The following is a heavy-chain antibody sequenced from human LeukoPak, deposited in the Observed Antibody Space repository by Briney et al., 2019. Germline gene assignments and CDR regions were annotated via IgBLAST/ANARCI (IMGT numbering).Heavy chain of an antibody. D-gene: IGHD2/OR15-2a*01. V-gene: IGHV3-33*01. J-gene: IGHJ4*02. CDR2: IWYDGSNK. Sequence: WVRQAPXXXLEWXALIWYDGSNKYYADSVKGRLTISRDNSKNTLYLQMNSLRAEDTAVYYCAREGPRGNSQFDYWGQGTLVTVSS. CDR3: AREGPRGNSQFDY.